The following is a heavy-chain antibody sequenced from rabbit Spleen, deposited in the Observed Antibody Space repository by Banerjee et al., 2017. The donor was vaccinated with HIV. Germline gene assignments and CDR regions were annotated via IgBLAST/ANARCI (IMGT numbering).Heavy chain of an antibody. J-gene: IGHJ6*01. D-gene: IGHD1-1*01. Sequence: QEQLEESGGDLVKPGASLTLTCTASGFSFSSSDYMCWVRQAPGKGLEWISCTYAGSSGFAYSATWAKGRFTCSKTSSTTVTLQMTSLTVADTATYFCARDTSSSFSSYGMGLWGPGTLVTVS. V-gene: IGHV1S45*01. CDR2: TYAGSSGFA. CDR1: GFSFSSSDY. CDR3: ARDTSSSFSSYGMGL.